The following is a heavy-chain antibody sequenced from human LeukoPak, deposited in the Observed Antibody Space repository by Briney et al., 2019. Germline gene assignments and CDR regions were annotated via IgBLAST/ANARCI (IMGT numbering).Heavy chain of an antibody. V-gene: IGHV3-53*01. CDR1: GFTVSNNY. CDR2: YSGGGT. J-gene: IGHJ5*02. Sequence: GGSLRLSCAASGFTVSNNYMSWVRRAAGKGLGWVSLYSGGGTYYADSVKGRFTISRDNSKNTLYLQMNSLRAEDTAVYYCARNSGELGAWGQGTLVTVSS. D-gene: IGHD2-21*01. CDR3: ARNSGELGA.